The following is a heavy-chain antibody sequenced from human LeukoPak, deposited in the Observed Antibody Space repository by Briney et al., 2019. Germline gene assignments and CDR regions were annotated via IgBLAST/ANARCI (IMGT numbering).Heavy chain of an antibody. Sequence: GGSLRLSCAPSGFTFSRHGMHWVRQAPGKGLEWVAIISNDESRKYYAHSVEGRFTISRDNSKNTLYLQMDSLRAEDTAVYYCARDRAWNYFDHWGQGTLVTVSS. CDR3: ARDRAWNYFDH. CDR1: GFTFSRHG. J-gene: IGHJ4*02. V-gene: IGHV3-30*03. CDR2: ISNDESRK. D-gene: IGHD3-3*01.